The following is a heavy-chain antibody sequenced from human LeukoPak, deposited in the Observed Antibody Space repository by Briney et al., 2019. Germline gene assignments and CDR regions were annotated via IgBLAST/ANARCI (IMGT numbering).Heavy chain of an antibody. D-gene: IGHD2-2*01. J-gene: IGHJ6*03. Sequence: PSETLSLTCTVSGGSISSGSYYWSWIRQPAGKGLEWIGRIYTSGRTNSNPSLKIRVTISVDMSRNQLSLKLSSVTAAHTAVYYCARGHSHCSSTSCYVYYYYYYYMDVWGKGTTVTVSS. CDR3: ARGHSHCSSTSCYVYYYYYYYMDV. CDR1: GGSISSGSYY. V-gene: IGHV4-61*02. CDR2: IYTSGRT.